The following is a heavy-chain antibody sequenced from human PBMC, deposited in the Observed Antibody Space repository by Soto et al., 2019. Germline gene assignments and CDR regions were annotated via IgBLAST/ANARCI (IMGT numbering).Heavy chain of an antibody. D-gene: IGHD2-15*01. Sequence: GESLKISCKGSGYSFTSYWIGWVRQVPGKGLEWMGIIYPGDSDTRYSPSFQGQVTISADKSISTAYLQWSSLKASDTAMYYCARRYCSGGSCDDWFDPWGQGTLVTVSS. CDR2: IYPGDSDT. CDR1: GYSFTSYW. CDR3: ARRYCSGGSCDDWFDP. V-gene: IGHV5-51*01. J-gene: IGHJ5*02.